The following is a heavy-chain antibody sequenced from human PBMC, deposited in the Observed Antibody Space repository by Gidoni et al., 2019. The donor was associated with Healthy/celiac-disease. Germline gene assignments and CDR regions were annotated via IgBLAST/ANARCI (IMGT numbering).Heavy chain of an antibody. J-gene: IGHJ6*02. V-gene: IGHV4-4*02. Sequence: QVQLQESGPGLVKPSGTLSLTCAVSGGSISSSHWWSWVRQPPGKGLGWIGEIYHSGSTNYNPSLKSRVTISVDKSKNQFSLKLSSVTAADTAVYYCARDRRYEAAGRSEYYYYGMDVWGQGTTVTVSS. CDR2: IYHSGST. CDR3: ARDRRYEAAGRSEYYYYGMDV. CDR1: GGSISSSHW. D-gene: IGHD6-13*01.